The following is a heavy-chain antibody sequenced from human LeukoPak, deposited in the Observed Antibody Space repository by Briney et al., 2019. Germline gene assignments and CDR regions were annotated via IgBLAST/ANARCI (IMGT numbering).Heavy chain of an antibody. D-gene: IGHD2-8*01. V-gene: IGHV3-74*01. Sequence: GGSLRLSCVASGFTSTNYGMMWVRHAPGKGLVWVSYINSDGRSTTYADSVKGRFTISRDHAKNTLYLQMSSLRAEDTAMYYCARNSNGMSNWGQGTLVIVSS. J-gene: IGHJ4*02. CDR2: INSDGRST. CDR3: ARNSNGMSN. CDR1: GFTSTNYG.